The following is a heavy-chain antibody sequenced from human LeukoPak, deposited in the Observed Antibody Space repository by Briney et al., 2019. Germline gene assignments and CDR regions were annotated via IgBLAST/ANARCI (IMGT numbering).Heavy chain of an antibody. CDR3: ARDRDHSSGWYAAIDY. CDR2: IYYSGST. D-gene: IGHD6-19*01. Sequence: SETLSLTCTVSGGSISSGGYYWSWIRQHPGKGLEWIGDIYYSGSTYYNPSLKSRVTISVDTSKNQFSLKLSSMTAADTAVYYCARDRDHSSGWYAAIDYWGQGTLVTVSS. J-gene: IGHJ4*02. V-gene: IGHV4-31*03. CDR1: GGSISSGGYY.